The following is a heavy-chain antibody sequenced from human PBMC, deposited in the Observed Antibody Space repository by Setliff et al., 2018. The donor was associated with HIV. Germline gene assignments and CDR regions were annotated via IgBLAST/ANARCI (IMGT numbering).Heavy chain of an antibody. CDR1: GGSIGSGGYY. J-gene: IGHJ5*02. Sequence: SETMSLTCTVSGGSIGSGGYYWSWIRQHPGKGLEWIRYIYYSGSTYYNPSFKRRLSISVDTSKNQFSLKLSSVTAADTAVYYCARSTYYFDSSGYKYNWFDPWGQGTRVTVSS. D-gene: IGHD3-22*01. CDR3: ARSTYYFDSSGYKYNWFDP. CDR2: IYYSGST. V-gene: IGHV4-31*03.